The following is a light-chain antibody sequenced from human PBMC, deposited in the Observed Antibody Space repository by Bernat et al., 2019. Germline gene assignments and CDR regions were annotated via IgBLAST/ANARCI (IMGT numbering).Light chain of an antibody. Sequence: DIVMTQTPVSLPVTPGEPASISCRSSQSLFDSDDGNIHLDWYLQRPGQSPHLLIYTVSHRAAGAPDRFSASGSDTEFTLKISSVEAEDIGIYSCMQRLEFPLTVGQGTKLDIK. CDR1: QSLFDSDDGNIH. V-gene: IGKV2-40*01. CDR3: MQRLEFPLT. J-gene: IGKJ2*01. CDR2: TVS.